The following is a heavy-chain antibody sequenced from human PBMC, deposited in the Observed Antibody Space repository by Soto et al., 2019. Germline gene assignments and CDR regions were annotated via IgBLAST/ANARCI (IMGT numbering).Heavy chain of an antibody. CDR2: ISYDGSTE. CDR3: ARGGGFCGGDCYKGGIDY. CDR1: GFTFSPYT. V-gene: IGHV3-30-3*01. J-gene: IGHJ4*02. Sequence: QVQLVESGGGVVQPGRSLRLSCSASGFTFSPYTMHWGRQAPGKGLELVGVISYDGSTEYNPDSVKGRFTIFRDNPKNTVYLQMNSLRAEDTAIYYCARGGGFCGGDCYKGGIDYWGQGTLVTVSS. D-gene: IGHD2-21*02.